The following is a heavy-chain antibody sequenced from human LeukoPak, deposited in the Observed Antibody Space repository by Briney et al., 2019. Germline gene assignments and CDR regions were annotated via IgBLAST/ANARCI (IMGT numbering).Heavy chain of an antibody. Sequence: SETLSLTCAVYGGSFSAYYWTSIRQPPGKGPEWIGYIYNTGRTSYNPSLKSRVAISVDTSKNQFSLKLSSVTAADTAVYYCAWHGYSSRWSHLYWGQGTLVIVSS. V-gene: IGHV4-30-4*08. J-gene: IGHJ1*01. CDR3: AWHGYSSRWSHLY. D-gene: IGHD4-11*01. CDR1: GGSFSAYY. CDR2: IYNTGRT.